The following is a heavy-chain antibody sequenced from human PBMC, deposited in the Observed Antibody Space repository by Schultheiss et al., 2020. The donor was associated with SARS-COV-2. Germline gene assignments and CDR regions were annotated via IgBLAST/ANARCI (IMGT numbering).Heavy chain of an antibody. CDR2: IRSKVYGGTT. D-gene: IGHD2-15*01. V-gene: IGHV3-49*03. J-gene: IGHJ4*01. CDR3: TRVPSDCGDSSCGYFAN. Sequence: GGSLRLSCTASGFALGDYALSWFRQAPGKGLEWVSLIRSKVYGGTTEYAASVRGRFRISRDDFKNIAYLQMNSLKTEETGVYYCTRVPSDCGDSSCGYFANWGQGALVTVSS. CDR1: GFALGDYA.